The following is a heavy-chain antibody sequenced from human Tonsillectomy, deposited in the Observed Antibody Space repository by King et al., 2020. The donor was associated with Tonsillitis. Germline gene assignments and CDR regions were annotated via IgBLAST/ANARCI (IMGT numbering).Heavy chain of an antibody. D-gene: IGHD2-2*01. Sequence: VQLVESGGGLVKPGGSLRLSCAASGFTFSNYYMSWIRQAPGKGLEWVSYISNSGSTIYYADSVKGRFTISRDNTTNSLYLQMNSLRADDTAVYYCARGSSTTSYYYYGMDFWGQGTTVTVSS. CDR3: ARGSSTTSYYYYGMDF. V-gene: IGHV3-11*01. CDR2: ISNSGSTI. J-gene: IGHJ6*02. CDR1: GFTFSNYY.